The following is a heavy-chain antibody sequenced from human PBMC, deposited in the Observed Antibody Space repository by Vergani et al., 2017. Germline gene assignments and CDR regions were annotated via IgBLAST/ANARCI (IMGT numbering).Heavy chain of an antibody. CDR3: ARRTDATGSYTSADY. V-gene: IGHV3-74*01. D-gene: IGHD1-26*01. J-gene: IGHJ4*02. CDR2: LNADGSVT. Sequence: EVQLLESGGSLKQPGGSVRLSCAASGFTFSRYWMIWVRQAPGKGLVWVSRLNADGSVTRYADSVRGRFSISRDNAKNTVYLEVSSLRAEDTAMYYCARRTDATGSYTSADYWGQGTLVIVSS. CDR1: GFTFSRYW.